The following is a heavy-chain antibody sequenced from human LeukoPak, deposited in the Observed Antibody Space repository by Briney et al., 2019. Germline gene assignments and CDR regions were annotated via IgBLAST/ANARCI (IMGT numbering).Heavy chain of an antibody. Sequence: SETLSLTCAVYGGSFSGYYWSWIRQPPGKGLEWIGEINHSGSTNYNPSLESRVTISVDTSKNQFSLKLSSVTAADTAVYYCARTSYYFDYWGQGTLVTVSS. D-gene: IGHD6-6*01. CDR1: GGSFSGYY. V-gene: IGHV4-34*01. J-gene: IGHJ4*02. CDR3: ARTSYYFDY. CDR2: INHSGST.